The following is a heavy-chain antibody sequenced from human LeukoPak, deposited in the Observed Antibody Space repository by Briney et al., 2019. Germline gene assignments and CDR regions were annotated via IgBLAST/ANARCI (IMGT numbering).Heavy chain of an antibody. CDR2: INHSGST. CDR1: GGSISSYY. J-gene: IGHJ5*02. Sequence: SETLSLTCTVSGGSISSYYWSWIRQPPGKGLEWIGEINHSGSTNYNPSLKSRVTISVDTSKNQFSLKLSSVTAADTAVYYCARLLGSGSPWFDPWGQGTLVTVSS. CDR3: ARLLGSGSPWFDP. D-gene: IGHD3-10*01. V-gene: IGHV4-34*01.